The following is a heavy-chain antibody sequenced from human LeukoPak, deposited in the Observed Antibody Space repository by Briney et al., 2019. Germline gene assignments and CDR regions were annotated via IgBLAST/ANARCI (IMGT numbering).Heavy chain of an antibody. CDR1: GGSISSSNW. Sequence: SETLSLTCAVSGGSISSSNWWSWVRQPPGKGLEWIGEIYHSGSTNYNPSLKSRVTISVDKSKNQFSLKLSSVTAADTAVYYCARSLDAGNPPESGYWGQGTLVTVSS. D-gene: IGHD3/OR15-3a*01. V-gene: IGHV4-4*02. J-gene: IGHJ4*02. CDR2: IYHSGST. CDR3: ARSLDAGNPPESGY.